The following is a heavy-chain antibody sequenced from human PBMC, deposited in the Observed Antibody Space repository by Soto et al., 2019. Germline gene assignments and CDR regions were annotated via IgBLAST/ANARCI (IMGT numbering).Heavy chain of an antibody. CDR3: ARVLAGVGDS. CDR2: VNPDGTTT. J-gene: IGHJ4*02. D-gene: IGHD7-27*01. V-gene: IGHV3-74*01. CDR1: GFTFSTYW. Sequence: EVQLVESGGGLVQPGGSLRLSCAASGFTFSTYWMHWVRQVPGKGLVWVSRVNPDGTTTNYAASVKGRFTISRDNAKSTLPLQMNRLRVVDTAVYFCARVLAGVGDSWGRGTLVTVSS.